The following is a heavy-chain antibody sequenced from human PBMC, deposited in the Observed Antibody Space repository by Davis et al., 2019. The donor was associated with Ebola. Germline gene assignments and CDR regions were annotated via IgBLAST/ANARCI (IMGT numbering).Heavy chain of an antibody. V-gene: IGHV3-23*01. D-gene: IGHD6-6*01. J-gene: IGHJ6*02. CDR1: GFTFSSYA. CDR3: AKDLREYSSSSDYYYYGMDV. Sequence: PGGSLRLSCAASGFTFSSYAMSWVRQAPGKGLEWVSAISGSGGSTYYADSVKGRFTISRDNSKNTLYLQMNSLRAEDTAVYYCAKDLREYSSSSDYYYYGMDVWGQGTTVTVSS. CDR2: ISGSGGST.